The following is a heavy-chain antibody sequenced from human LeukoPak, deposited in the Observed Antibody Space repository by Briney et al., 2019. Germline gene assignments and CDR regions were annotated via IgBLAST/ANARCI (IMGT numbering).Heavy chain of an antibody. J-gene: IGHJ6*04. CDR2: INHSGST. V-gene: IGHV4-34*01. Sequence: GSLRLSCAASGFTVSSNYMSWVRQPPGKGLEWIGEINHSGSTNYNPSLKSRVTISVDTSKNQFSLKLSSVTAADTAVYYCARDRRVHSSSFYTSSNGMNVGAKGPTVPVPS. D-gene: IGHD3-3*01. CDR1: GFTVSSNY. CDR3: ARDRRVHSSSFYTSSNGMNV.